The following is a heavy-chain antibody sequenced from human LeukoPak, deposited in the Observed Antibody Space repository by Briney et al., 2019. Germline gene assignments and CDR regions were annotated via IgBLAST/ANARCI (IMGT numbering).Heavy chain of an antibody. Sequence: SETLSLTSTVSGGSISSSSYYWGWIRQPPGKGLEWIGSIYYSGSTYYNPSLKSRVTISVDTSKNQFSLKLSSVTAADTAVYYCARLQRSSRGWYGSRDYFDYWGQGTLVTVSS. CDR3: ARLQRSSRGWYGSRDYFDY. J-gene: IGHJ4*02. V-gene: IGHV4-39*01. CDR1: GGSISSSSYY. D-gene: IGHD6-19*01. CDR2: IYYSGST.